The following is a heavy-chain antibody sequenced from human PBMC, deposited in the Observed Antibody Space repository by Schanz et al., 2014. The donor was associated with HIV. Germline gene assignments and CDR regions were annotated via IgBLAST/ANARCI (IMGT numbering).Heavy chain of an antibody. CDR1: GFTFRNYG. V-gene: IGHV3-33*05. Sequence: QVRLVESGGGVVQPGRSLRLSCAPSGFTFRNYGMHWVRQAPGKGLEWVAALSFDGSLKTYAESVKGRFTISRDNSKHTLSLQMNNLRVDDTAIYYCVRGGLQNWYFDNWGRGTLVTVSS. D-gene: IGHD1-1*01. CDR2: LSFDGSLK. CDR3: VRGGLQNWYFDN. J-gene: IGHJ2*01.